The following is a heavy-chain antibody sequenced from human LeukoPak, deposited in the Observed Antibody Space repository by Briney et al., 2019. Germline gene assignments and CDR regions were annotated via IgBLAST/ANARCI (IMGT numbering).Heavy chain of an antibody. CDR2: ISSGGTYE. V-gene: IGHV3-30*01. J-gene: IGHJ4*02. Sequence: GGSLRLSCAASGFTFSNYAMHWVRQAPGKGLEWVSLISSGGTYEYYADSVKGRFTISRDNSKNTLYLQLNSLRAEDTAVYYCARDSTYYYDSGSSGPHYFDNWGQGTLVTVCS. CDR3: ARDSTYYYDSGSSGPHYFDN. CDR1: GFTFSNYA. D-gene: IGHD3-10*01.